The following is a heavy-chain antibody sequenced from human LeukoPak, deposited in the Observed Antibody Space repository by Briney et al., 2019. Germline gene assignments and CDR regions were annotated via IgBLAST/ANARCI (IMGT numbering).Heavy chain of an antibody. CDR2: IYPGDSDT. D-gene: IGHD3-10*01. Sequence: GESLKISCKGSGYNFTSYWIGWVRQMPGKGLEWMGIIYPGDSDTRYSPSFQGQVTISADKSISTAYLQWSSLKASDTAMYYCARRGTTWFGELLYYFDYWGQGTLVTVSS. V-gene: IGHV5-51*01. CDR3: ARRGTTWFGELLYYFDY. J-gene: IGHJ4*02. CDR1: GYNFTSYW.